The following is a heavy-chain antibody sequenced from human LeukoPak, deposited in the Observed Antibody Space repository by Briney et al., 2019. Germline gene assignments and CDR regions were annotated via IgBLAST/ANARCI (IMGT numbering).Heavy chain of an antibody. D-gene: IGHD3-10*01. CDR3: AKASTFGELNRPFDH. CDR2: ISGGGDTT. V-gene: IGHV3-23*01. Sequence: GGSLRLSCAASGFTFSSDAMSWVRQAPGKGLDWISTISGGGDTTYYSVSVKGRFTISRDNSKNTLFLQMNSLRAEDTAVYYCAKASTFGELNRPFDHGAQGPLAPVSS. J-gene: IGHJ5*02. CDR1: GFTFSSDA.